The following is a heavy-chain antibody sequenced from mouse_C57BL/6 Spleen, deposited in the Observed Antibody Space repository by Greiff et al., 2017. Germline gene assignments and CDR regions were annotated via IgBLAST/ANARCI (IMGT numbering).Heavy chain of an antibody. V-gene: IGHV1-5*01. J-gene: IGHJ4*01. CDR3: IITTVDYYAMDY. CDR2: IYPGNSDT. D-gene: IGHD1-1*01. CDR1: GYTFTSYW. Sequence: EVQLQESGTVLARPGASVKMSCKTSGYTFTSYWMHWVKQRPGQGLEWIGAIYPGNSDTSYNQKFKGKAKLTAVTSASTAYMGLSSLTNEDSAVYYCIITTVDYYAMDYWGQGTSVTVSS.